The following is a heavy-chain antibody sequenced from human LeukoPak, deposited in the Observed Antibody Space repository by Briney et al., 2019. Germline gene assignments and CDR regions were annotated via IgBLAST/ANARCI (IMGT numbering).Heavy chain of an antibody. CDR1: GFTFSSYS. D-gene: IGHD3-22*01. V-gene: IGHV3-48*02. Sequence: PGGSLRLSCAASGFTFSSYSVNWVRQAPGKGLEWVSYISSSSSTIYYADSVKGRFTISRDNAKNSLYLQMNSLRDEDTAVYYWARDRYFYDSSAERTAEYFQNWGQGTLVTVSS. CDR2: ISSSSSTI. J-gene: IGHJ1*01. CDR3: ARDRYFYDSSAERTAEYFQN.